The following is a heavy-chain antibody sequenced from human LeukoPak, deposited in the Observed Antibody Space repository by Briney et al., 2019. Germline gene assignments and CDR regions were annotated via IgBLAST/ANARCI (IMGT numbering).Heavy chain of an antibody. V-gene: IGHV4-59*01. CDR1: GGSISSYY. Sequence: PSETLSLTCTVSGGSISSYYWNWIRQPPGMGLEWIGYIYYSGSTNYNPSLKSRVTISLDTSKNQFSLQLSSATAADTAVYYCARGILAAAGRIWDYWGQGTLVTVSS. D-gene: IGHD6-13*01. CDR3: ARGILAAAGRIWDY. CDR2: IYYSGST. J-gene: IGHJ4*02.